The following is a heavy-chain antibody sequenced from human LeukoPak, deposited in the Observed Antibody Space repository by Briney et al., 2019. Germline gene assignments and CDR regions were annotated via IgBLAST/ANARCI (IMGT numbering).Heavy chain of an antibody. CDR3: AKEFRPPFHPFDY. V-gene: IGHV3-23*01. CDR2: ISGSGGST. CDR1: GFTFSSYA. D-gene: IGHD6-6*01. Sequence: PGGSLRLSCAASGFTFSSYAMSWVREAPGKGLEWVSAISGSGGSTYYADSVKGRFTISRDNSKNTLCLQMNSLRAEDTAVYYCAKEFRPPFHPFDYWGRGTLVTVPS. J-gene: IGHJ4*02.